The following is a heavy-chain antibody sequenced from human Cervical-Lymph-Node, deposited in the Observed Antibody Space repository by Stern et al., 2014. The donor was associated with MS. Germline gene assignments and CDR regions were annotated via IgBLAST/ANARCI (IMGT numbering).Heavy chain of an antibody. CDR1: GVSINSHY. D-gene: IGHD5-18*01. V-gene: IGHV4-59*11. CDR2: KYKSGGT. J-gene: IGHJ4*02. Sequence: QVQLQESGPGLVKPSETLSLTCTVSGVSINSHYWSWIRQPPGKGLEYIGYKYKSGGTNYNPSLKSRVPLSLDTSKNQVSLNLTSMTAADTAVYYCARYRYGYWDYWGQGVLVTVSS. CDR3: ARYRYGYWDY.